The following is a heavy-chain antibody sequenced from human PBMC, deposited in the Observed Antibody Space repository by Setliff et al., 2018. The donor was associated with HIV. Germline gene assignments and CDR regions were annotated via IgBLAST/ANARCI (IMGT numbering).Heavy chain of an antibody. J-gene: IGHJ4*02. V-gene: IGHV4-59*01. CDR3: ARGYYDSNVYYFPGY. D-gene: IGHD3-22*01. Sequence: SETLSLTCTVSGGSISGYYWSWIRQPPGKRLEWIGYIYYSGSTNYNPSLKSRVTISVDTSKNQFSLKLSSVTAADTAIYYCARGYYDSNVYYFPGYWGQGTLVTVSS. CDR2: IYYSGST. CDR1: GGSISGYY.